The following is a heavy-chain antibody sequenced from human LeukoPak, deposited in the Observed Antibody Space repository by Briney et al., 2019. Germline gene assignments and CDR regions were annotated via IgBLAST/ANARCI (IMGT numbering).Heavy chain of an antibody. J-gene: IGHJ4*02. V-gene: IGHV3-74*01. Sequence: GGSLRLSCAASGFVFSTYWMTWVRQAPGKGLEWVSRINGDGSYTNYADSVKGRFTISRDNAKNTLYLQMNSLRPEDTAVYFCSRDSIEDDYGDYVGDYWGQGTLVTVSS. D-gene: IGHD4-17*01. CDR1: GFVFSTYW. CDR2: INGDGSYT. CDR3: SRDSIEDDYGDYVGDY.